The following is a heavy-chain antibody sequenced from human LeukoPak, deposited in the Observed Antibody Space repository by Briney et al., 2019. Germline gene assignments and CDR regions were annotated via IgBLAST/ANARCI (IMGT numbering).Heavy chain of an antibody. CDR1: GFTFTTYW. V-gene: IGHV3-21*06. Sequence: GGSLRLSCAASGFTFTTYWMSWARQAPGKGLEWVSSIDSSGGYMFYADSVKGRFIISRDNAKDSLYLQMNSLRVEGTAVYYCLRGDRRDYWGQGTLVTVSS. CDR2: IDSSGGYM. J-gene: IGHJ4*02. CDR3: LRGDRRDY.